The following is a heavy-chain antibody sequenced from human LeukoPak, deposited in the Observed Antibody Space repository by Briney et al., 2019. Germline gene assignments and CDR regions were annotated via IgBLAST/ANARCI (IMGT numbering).Heavy chain of an antibody. CDR1: GYSFSTYW. J-gene: IGHJ5*02. Sequence: GESLKISCKGSGYSFSTYWIGWVRLMPGKGLEWMGIIYPGDSGTRYSPSFQGQVTISADKSITTAYLQWSSLKASDTAMYYCARLRHDYGDPGGFDPWGQGTLVTVSS. CDR3: ARLRHDYGDPGGFDP. D-gene: IGHD4-17*01. V-gene: IGHV5-51*01. CDR2: IYPGDSGT.